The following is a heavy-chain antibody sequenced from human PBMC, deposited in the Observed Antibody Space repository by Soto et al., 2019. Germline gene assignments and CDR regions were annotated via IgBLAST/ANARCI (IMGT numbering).Heavy chain of an antibody. Sequence: GGSLRLSCAVAGYTFGNHWMHWVRQAPGKGLEWVSRMNSDGGIINYADSVKGRFTVSRDNARNTLYLQMNSLRVEDTAVYFCAKGKGVTKSGVVYFDYWGQGTLVTVSS. V-gene: IGHV3-74*01. J-gene: IGHJ4*02. CDR1: GYTFGNHW. CDR3: AKGKGVTKSGVVYFDY. D-gene: IGHD3-3*01. CDR2: MNSDGGII.